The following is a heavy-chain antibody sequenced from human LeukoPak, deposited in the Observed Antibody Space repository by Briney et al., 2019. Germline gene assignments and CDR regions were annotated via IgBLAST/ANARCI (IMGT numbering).Heavy chain of an antibody. J-gene: IGHJ4*02. D-gene: IGHD3-10*01. Sequence: PGGSLRLSCAASGFTFSSYAMSWVRQAPGKGLEWVSAISGSGGSTYYADSVKGRFTISRDNSKNTLYLQMNSLRAEDTAVYYCAKDYYGSGSYLLVDYWGRGTLVTVSS. V-gene: IGHV3-23*01. CDR1: GFTFSSYA. CDR2: ISGSGGST. CDR3: AKDYYGSGSYLLVDY.